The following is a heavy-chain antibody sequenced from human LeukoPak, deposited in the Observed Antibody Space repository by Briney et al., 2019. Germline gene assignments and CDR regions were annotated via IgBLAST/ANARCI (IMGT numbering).Heavy chain of an antibody. J-gene: IGHJ6*02. Sequence: SETLSLTCTVSGGSISSYYWSWIRQPPGKGLEWIGYIYYSGSTNYNPSLKSRVTISVDTSKNQFSLKLRSVTAADTAVYYCARDSGGSWRRGREYYYYYGMDVWGQGTTVTVSS. CDR3: ARDSGGSWRRGREYYYYYGMDV. D-gene: IGHD2-15*01. V-gene: IGHV4-59*01. CDR2: IYYSGST. CDR1: GGSISSYY.